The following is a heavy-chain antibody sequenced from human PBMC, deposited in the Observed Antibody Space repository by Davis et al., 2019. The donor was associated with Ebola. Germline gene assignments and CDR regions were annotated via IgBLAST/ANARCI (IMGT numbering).Heavy chain of an antibody. V-gene: IGHV4-4*07. Sequence: PSETLSLTCTVSGGSISSYYWSWIRQPAGKGLEWIGRIYTSGSTNYNPSLKSRVTMSVDTSKNQFSLKLRSVTAADTAVYYCARVRSLERGNYYYYMDVWGKGTTVTVSS. D-gene: IGHD1-1*01. J-gene: IGHJ6*03. CDR2: IYTSGST. CDR1: GGSISSYY. CDR3: ARVRSLERGNYYYYMDV.